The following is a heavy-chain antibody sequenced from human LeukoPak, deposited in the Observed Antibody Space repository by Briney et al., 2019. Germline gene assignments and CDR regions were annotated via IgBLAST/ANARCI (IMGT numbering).Heavy chain of an antibody. D-gene: IGHD3-3*01. V-gene: IGHV3-23*01. CDR2: IVGSGGRT. CDR1: GFTFSSYA. J-gene: IGHJ4*02. CDR3: AQEGAIDSDS. Sequence: PGGSLRLSCAASGFTFSSYAMSWVRQAPGKGLEWVPTIVGSGGRTYYADSVKGRFTISRDNSENTLYLQMISLGAEDTAIYYCAQEGAIDSDSWGQGTLVTVSS.